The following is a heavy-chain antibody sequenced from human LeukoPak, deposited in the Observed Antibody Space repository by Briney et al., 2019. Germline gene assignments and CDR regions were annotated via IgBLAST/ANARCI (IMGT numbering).Heavy chain of an antibody. CDR3: ARVLRFRGFDY. V-gene: IGHV3-20*04. Sequence: GGSLRLSRAASGFTFDDYGMSWVRQAPGKGLEWVSGINWNGGSTVYEDSVKGRFTISRDNAKNSLYPQMNSLRAEDTALYYCARVLRFRGFDYWGQGTLVTVSS. J-gene: IGHJ4*02. CDR2: INWNGGST. D-gene: IGHD3-10*01. CDR1: GFTFDDYG.